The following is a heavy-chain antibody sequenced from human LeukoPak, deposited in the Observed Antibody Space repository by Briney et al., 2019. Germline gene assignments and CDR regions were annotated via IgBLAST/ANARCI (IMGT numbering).Heavy chain of an antibody. J-gene: IGHJ4*02. V-gene: IGHV5-51*01. CDR3: ARHNRGPIFGVAPFWY. CDR2: IYPADSDT. CDR1: GYSFTSYW. Sequence: GESLKISCKGSGYSFTSYWIGWVRQMPGKGLEWMGIIYPADSDTRYSPSFQGHVTISADKSISTAYLQWSSLKASDTAMYYCARHNRGPIFGVAPFWYWGQGTLVTVPS. D-gene: IGHD3-3*01.